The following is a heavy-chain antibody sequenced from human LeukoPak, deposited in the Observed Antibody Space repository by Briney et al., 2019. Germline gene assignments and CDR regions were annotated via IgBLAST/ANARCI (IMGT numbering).Heavy chain of an antibody. Sequence: ASVKVSCKASGYSFTSYYMHWVRQAPGQGLEWMGIINPSGGSTSYAQKFQGRVTMTRDTSTSTVYMELSSLRSEDTAGYYCARADGYDYYFDYWGQGTLVTVSS. CDR3: ARADGYDYYFDY. CDR1: GYSFTSYY. J-gene: IGHJ4*02. V-gene: IGHV1-46*01. CDR2: INPSGGST. D-gene: IGHD5-12*01.